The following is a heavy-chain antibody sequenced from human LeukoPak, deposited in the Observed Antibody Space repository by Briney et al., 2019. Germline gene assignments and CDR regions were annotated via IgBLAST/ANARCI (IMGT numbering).Heavy chain of an antibody. CDR1: GFTFNNYA. Sequence: GGSLRLSCAASGFTFNNYAMSWVRQAPGKGLDWVSGISASGSSTYYADSVKGRFTISRDNAKNSLYLQMNSLRAEDTAVYYCTRDLMDYDVSTGLHHYYMDVWGQGTTVTVSS. J-gene: IGHJ6*02. CDR3: TRDLMDYDVSTGLHHYYMDV. CDR2: ISASGSST. V-gene: IGHV3-23*01. D-gene: IGHD3-9*01.